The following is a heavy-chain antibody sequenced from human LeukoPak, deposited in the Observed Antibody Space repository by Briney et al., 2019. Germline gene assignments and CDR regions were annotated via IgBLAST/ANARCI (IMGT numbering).Heavy chain of an antibody. CDR1: GFTFSSYS. J-gene: IGHJ4*02. Sequence: PGGSLRLSCAASGFTFSSYSMNWVRQAPGKGLEWVSSISSSSSYIYYADSVKGRFTISRDNAKNSLYLQMNSLRAEDTAVYYCARGGSGSYSEFDYWGQGTLVTVSP. V-gene: IGHV3-21*01. CDR3: ARGGSGSYSEFDY. D-gene: IGHD3-10*01. CDR2: ISSSSSYI.